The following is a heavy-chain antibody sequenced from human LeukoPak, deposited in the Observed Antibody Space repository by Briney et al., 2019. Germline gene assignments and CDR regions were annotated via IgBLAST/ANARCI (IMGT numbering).Heavy chain of an antibody. V-gene: IGHV1-69*06. J-gene: IGHJ4*02. CDR3: ARLCSGGSCTRED. D-gene: IGHD2-15*01. Sequence: SVKVSCKASGGTFSSYAISWVRQAPGQGLEWMGGIIPIFGTANYAQKFQGRVTITADKSTSTAYMELSSLRSEDTAVYYCARLCSGGSCTREDWGQGTLVTVSS. CDR2: IIPIFGTA. CDR1: GGTFSSYA.